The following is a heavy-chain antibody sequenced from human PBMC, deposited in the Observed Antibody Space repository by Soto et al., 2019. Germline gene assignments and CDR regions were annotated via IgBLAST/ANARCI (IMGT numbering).Heavy chain of an antibody. D-gene: IGHD4-17*01. CDR1: GFRLSDFA. V-gene: IGHV3-30-3*01. Sequence: QVQLVESGGGVVQPGKSLRLSCVASGFRLSDFAMHWVRQAPGKGLEWVAAISYDGSKKYFADSVKGRFTISRDNSNNTLYLQMNRLTPDDTAVYHCAIPVGDFDAYCDYCCPGTLVTVSS. CDR2: ISYDGSKK. J-gene: IGHJ4*02. CDR3: AIPVGDFDAYCDY.